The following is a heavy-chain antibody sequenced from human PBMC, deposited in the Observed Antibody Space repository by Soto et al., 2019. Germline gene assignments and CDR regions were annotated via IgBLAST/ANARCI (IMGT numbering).Heavy chain of an antibody. CDR2: IYYSGST. CDR3: AREGYYYDSSGYYAYFDY. V-gene: IGHV4-59*01. CDR1: GGSISSYY. J-gene: IGHJ4*02. D-gene: IGHD3-22*01. Sequence: QVQLQESGPGLVKPTETLSLTCTVSGGSISSYYLSWIRQPAGKGLEWIGYIYYSGSTNYNPSLKGRVTISVDTSKNQFSLKLSSVTAPDTAVYYCAREGYYYDSSGYYAYFDYWGQGTLVTVSS.